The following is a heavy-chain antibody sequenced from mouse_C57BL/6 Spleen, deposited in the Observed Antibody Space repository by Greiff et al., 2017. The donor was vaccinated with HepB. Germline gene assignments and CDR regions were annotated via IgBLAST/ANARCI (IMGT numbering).Heavy chain of an antibody. CDR2: IHPNSGST. CDR1: GYTFTSYW. CDR3: ARGGSYYYGAMDY. V-gene: IGHV1-64*01. D-gene: IGHD1-1*01. Sequence: QVQLQQPGAELVKPGASVKLSCKASGYTFTSYWMHWVKQRPGQGLEWIGMIHPNSGSTNYNEKFKSKATLTVDKSSSTAYMQLSSLTSEDSAVYYCARGGSYYYGAMDYWGQGTSVTVSS. J-gene: IGHJ4*01.